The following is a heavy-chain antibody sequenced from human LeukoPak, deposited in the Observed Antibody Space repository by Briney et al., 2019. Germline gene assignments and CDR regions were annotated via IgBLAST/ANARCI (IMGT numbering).Heavy chain of an antibody. Sequence: PSETLSLTCTVSGGSISSSSYYWGWLRQPPGKGLECIGSIYYSGSPYHNPSLKSLVTISVDTSQNQFSLKLSSVTAADTAVYYCARGRKRYYYDSSGYLDYWGQGTLVTVSS. CDR2: IYYSGSP. CDR1: GGSISSSSYY. CDR3: ARGRKRYYYDSSGYLDY. J-gene: IGHJ4*02. V-gene: IGHV4-39*07. D-gene: IGHD3-22*01.